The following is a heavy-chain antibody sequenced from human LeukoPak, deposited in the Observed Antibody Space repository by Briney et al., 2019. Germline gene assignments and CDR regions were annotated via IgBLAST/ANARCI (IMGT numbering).Heavy chain of an antibody. D-gene: IGHD6-13*01. CDR2: INSDGSST. J-gene: IGHJ4*02. V-gene: IGHV3-74*01. CDR1: GFTFSSYW. CDR3: ARDPGYSSSWYPGGVNYFDY. Sequence: PGGSLRLSCAASGFTFSSYWMHWVRQAPGKGLVWVSRINSDGSSTSYADSVKGRFTISRDNAKNTLYLQMNSLRAEDTAVYYCARDPGYSSSWYPGGVNYFDYWGQGTLVTVSS.